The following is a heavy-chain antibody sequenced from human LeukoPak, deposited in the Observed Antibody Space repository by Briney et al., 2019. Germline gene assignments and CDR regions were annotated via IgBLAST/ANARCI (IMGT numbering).Heavy chain of an antibody. V-gene: IGHV3-23*01. D-gene: IGHD5-24*01. CDR1: GFTFNNYA. CDR2: VTGSTDDT. Sequence: GGSLRLSCAASGFTFNNYALSWVRQAPGKGLEWVSAVTGSTDDTYYADSVKGRFTISRDISKNTLYLQMNSLRVEDTAVYCCAKGPKLGDGFHCDYWGQGTLVTVSS. J-gene: IGHJ4*02. CDR3: AKGPKLGDGFHCDY.